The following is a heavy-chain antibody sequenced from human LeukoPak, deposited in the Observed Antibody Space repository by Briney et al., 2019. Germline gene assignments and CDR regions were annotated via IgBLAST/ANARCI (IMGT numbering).Heavy chain of an antibody. CDR2: ISSSSRTI. CDR3: ARDRVPQLTADY. Sequence: GGSLRLSCAASGFTFRTYAMSWVRQAPGKGLEWLAYISSSSRTIYYADSVKGRFTISRDNAKNSLYLQMNSLRDEDTAVYYCARDRVPQLTADYWGQGTLVTVSS. J-gene: IGHJ4*02. V-gene: IGHV3-48*02. D-gene: IGHD7-27*01. CDR1: GFTFRTYA.